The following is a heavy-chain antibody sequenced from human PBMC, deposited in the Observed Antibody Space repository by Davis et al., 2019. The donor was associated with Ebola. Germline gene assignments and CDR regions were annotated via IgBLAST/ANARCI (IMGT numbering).Heavy chain of an antibody. J-gene: IGHJ6*03. Sequence: GESLKISCAASGFTFSSYSMNWVRQAPGKGLEWVSSISSSSSYIYYADSVKGRFTISRDNAKNSLYLQMNSLRAEDTAVYYCARCWALNYMDVWGKGTTVTVSS. V-gene: IGHV3-21*01. CDR1: GFTFSSYS. CDR3: ARCWALNYMDV. CDR2: ISSSSSYI. D-gene: IGHD3-16*01.